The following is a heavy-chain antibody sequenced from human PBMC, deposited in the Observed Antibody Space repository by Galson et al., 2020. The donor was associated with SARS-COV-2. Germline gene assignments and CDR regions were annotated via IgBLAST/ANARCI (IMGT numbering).Heavy chain of an antibody. CDR3: AAGRGP. CDR2: IQRDGSAK. V-gene: IGHV3-7*01. CDR1: GFNSNNYR. J-gene: IGHJ4*02. Sequence: GGSLRHSCAASGFNSNNYRMSWVRQAPGKGREWVANIQRDGSAKHYVDPVKGRFTISRDNAKNSLYLQMSNLRVEDTAVYCCAAGRGPWGQGVLVTFSS.